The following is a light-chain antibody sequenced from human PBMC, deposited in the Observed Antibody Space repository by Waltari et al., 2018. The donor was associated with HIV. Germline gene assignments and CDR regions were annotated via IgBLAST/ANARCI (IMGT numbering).Light chain of an antibody. CDR1: GSTVGRTA. CDR2: DNN. Sequence: QSVLTQPPSVSATPGPRVTTSCSGSGSTVGRTAVDWYQQLPGTAPKLVIYDNNQRPSGVPARFSGSTSGTSASLAISGLQSEDEADYYCAAWDDSLNGRVFGGGTKLTVL. CDR3: AAWDDSLNGRV. J-gene: IGLJ3*02. V-gene: IGLV1-44*01.